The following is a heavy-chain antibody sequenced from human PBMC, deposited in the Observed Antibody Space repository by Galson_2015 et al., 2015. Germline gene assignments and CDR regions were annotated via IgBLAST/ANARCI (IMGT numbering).Heavy chain of an antibody. CDR3: ARDGRREEPVELDEATYYYYYYGMDV. V-gene: IGHV1-18*01. CDR1: GYTFTSYG. CDR2: ISAYNGNT. J-gene: IGHJ6*02. D-gene: IGHD1-26*01. Sequence: SVKVSCKASGYTFTSYGISWVRQAPGQGLEWMGWISAYNGNTNYAQKLQGRVTMTTDTSTSTAYMELRSLRSDDTAVYYCARDGRREEPVELDEATYYYYYYGMDVWGQGTTVTVS.